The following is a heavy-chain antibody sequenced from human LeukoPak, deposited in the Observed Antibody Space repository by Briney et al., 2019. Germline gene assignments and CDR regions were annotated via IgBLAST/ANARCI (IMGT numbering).Heavy chain of an antibody. D-gene: IGHD2-15*01. Sequence: ASVKVSCKASGYTFTGYYIHWVRQAPGQGLEWMGWINPNSGGTNYAQKFQGRVTMTRDTSISTAYMELSRLRSDDTAVFYCARDLIGSCSGASCPHWGQGTLVTVSS. V-gene: IGHV1-2*02. CDR1: GYTFTGYY. J-gene: IGHJ4*02. CDR2: INPNSGGT. CDR3: ARDLIGSCSGASCPH.